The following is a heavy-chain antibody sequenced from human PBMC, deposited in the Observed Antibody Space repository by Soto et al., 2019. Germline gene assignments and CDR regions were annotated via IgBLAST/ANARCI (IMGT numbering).Heavy chain of an antibody. D-gene: IGHD3-9*01. CDR1: GFTFSSYN. V-gene: IGHV3-48*01. Sequence: PGGSLRLSCAASGFTFSSYNMNWVRQSPGKGLEWVSYISSSGSIIYYADSVKGRFTVSRDEAKNSLYLQMNSLRVEDTAVYYCAREYYDILTGLNWFDPWGQGTLVTVSS. CDR3: AREYYDILTGLNWFDP. CDR2: ISSSGSII. J-gene: IGHJ5*02.